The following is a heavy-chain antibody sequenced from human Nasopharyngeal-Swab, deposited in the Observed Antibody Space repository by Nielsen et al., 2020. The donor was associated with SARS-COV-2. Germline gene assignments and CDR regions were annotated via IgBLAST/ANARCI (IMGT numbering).Heavy chain of an antibody. CDR3: ARLTAMVNRGDYYYGMDV. V-gene: IGHV1-46*01. J-gene: IGHJ6*02. Sequence: ASVKASCKASGYTFTSYYMHWVRQAPGQGLEWMGIIKPSGGSTSYAQKFQGRVTVTRDTSTSTVYMELSSLRSEDTAVYYCARLTAMVNRGDYYYGMDVWGQGTTVTVSS. CDR1: GYTFTSYY. D-gene: IGHD5-18*01. CDR2: IKPSGGST.